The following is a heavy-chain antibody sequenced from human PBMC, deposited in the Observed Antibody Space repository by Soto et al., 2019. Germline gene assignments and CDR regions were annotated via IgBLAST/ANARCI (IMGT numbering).Heavy chain of an antibody. CDR3: ARETTLVRYSSGWFDY. V-gene: IGHV4-38-2*02. D-gene: IGHD6-19*01. Sequence: SETLSLTCTVSGDSIRSSSYWGWIRQPPGKGLEWIGSIYSTGNTYYNPSLNSQVTISVDTSKNQFSLKLSSVTAADTAVYYCARETTLVRYSSGWFDYWGQGTLVTVSS. CDR1: GDSIRSSSY. J-gene: IGHJ4*02. CDR2: IYSTGNT.